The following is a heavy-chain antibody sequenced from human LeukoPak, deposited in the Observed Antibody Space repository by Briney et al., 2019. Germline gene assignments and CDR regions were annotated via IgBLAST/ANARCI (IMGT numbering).Heavy chain of an antibody. Sequence: SVKVSCKASGYTLTDYYMHWVRQAPGQGLEWMGRIIPIFGTANYAQKFQGRVTITTDESTSTAYMELSSLRSEDTAVYYCARMGPDCSSTSCYLDYWGQGTLVTVSS. CDR2: IIPIFGTA. J-gene: IGHJ4*02. V-gene: IGHV1-69*05. CDR3: ARMGPDCSSTSCYLDY. D-gene: IGHD2-2*01. CDR1: GYTLTDYY.